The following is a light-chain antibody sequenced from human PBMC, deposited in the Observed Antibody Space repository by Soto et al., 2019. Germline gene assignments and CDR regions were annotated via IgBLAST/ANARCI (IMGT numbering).Light chain of an antibody. V-gene: IGKV3-11*01. CDR2: DAS. CDR1: RSVGSS. Sequence: EIVVTQSPATLSLSPGERATLSCRASRSVGSSLAWYQQKPGQAPRLLIYDASNRATGIPARFSGSGSGTDFTLTISSLEPEDFAVYYCQQRSNWPALTFGGGTKVDIK. J-gene: IGKJ4*01. CDR3: QQRSNWPALT.